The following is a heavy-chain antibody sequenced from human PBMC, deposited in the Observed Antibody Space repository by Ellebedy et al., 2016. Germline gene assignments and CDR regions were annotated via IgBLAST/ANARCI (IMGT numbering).Heavy chain of an antibody. V-gene: IGHV4-34*01. D-gene: IGHD6-19*01. CDR1: GGSFSGYY. J-gene: IGHJ4*02. Sequence: SETLSLXCAVYGGSFSGYYWSWIRQPPGKGLEWIGEINHSGSTNYNPSLKSRVTISVDTSKNQFSLKLSSVTAADTAVYYCARVPPIAVAAPFDYWGQGTLVTVSS. CDR3: ARVPPIAVAAPFDY. CDR2: INHSGST.